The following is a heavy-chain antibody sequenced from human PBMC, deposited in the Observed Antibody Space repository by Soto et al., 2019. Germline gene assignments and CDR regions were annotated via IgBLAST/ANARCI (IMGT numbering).Heavy chain of an antibody. D-gene: IGHD6-6*01. CDR3: ASRISSRPY. Sequence: SETLSLTCTVSGGSINYSCWTWIRQPPGKGLEWIGEIHHSEGTNYNPSLKSRVAISVEKSKNQFSLKLSSVTAADTAVYYCASRISSRPYWGPGTLVTVSS. CDR2: IHHSEGT. J-gene: IGHJ4*02. CDR1: GGSINYSC. V-gene: IGHV4-59*12.